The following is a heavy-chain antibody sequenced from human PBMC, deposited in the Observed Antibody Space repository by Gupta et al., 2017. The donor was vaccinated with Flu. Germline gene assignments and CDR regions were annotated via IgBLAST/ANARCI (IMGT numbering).Heavy chain of an antibody. J-gene: IGHJ3*01. Sequence: QVQLPESGQGLLKPSGTLFLTCAVAADSLRRSYWWSWVRQSPWKGLEWIGEIYQRGTTNYNPSLETRLTISIDTSRSQFSLKLSSVTAADTAVYYCTRHREGANAFDFWGQGTTVTVSS. CDR3: TRHREGANAFDF. D-gene: IGHD1-26*01. V-gene: IGHV4-4*02. CDR2: IYQRGTT. CDR1: ADSLRRSYW.